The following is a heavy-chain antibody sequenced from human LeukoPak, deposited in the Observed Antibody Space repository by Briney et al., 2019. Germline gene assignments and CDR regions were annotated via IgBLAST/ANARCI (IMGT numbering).Heavy chain of an antibody. J-gene: IGHJ4*02. Sequence: GGSLRLSCAASGFTFSNYEMNWVRQAPGKGLEWVSYISSSSTTRYYADSVKGRFTISRDNAKNSLYLQMNSLRDEDSAVYYCARDPHIAAAGTIFDYWGQGTLVTVSS. V-gene: IGHV3-48*02. D-gene: IGHD6-13*01. CDR3: ARDPHIAAAGTIFDY. CDR1: GFTFSNYE. CDR2: ISSSSTTR.